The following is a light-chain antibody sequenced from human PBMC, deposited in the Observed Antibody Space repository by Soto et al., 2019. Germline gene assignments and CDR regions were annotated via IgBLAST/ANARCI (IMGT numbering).Light chain of an antibody. CDR2: KAS. J-gene: IGKJ1*01. CDR1: QTISSW. CDR3: QQYYSYPEA. V-gene: IGKV1-5*03. Sequence: DIQMTHAPSTLSGSVGARVTITCRASQTISSWLAWYQQKPGKAPKLLIYKASTLESGVPSRFSGSGSGTDFTLTISCLQSEDFATYYCQQYYSYPEAFGQGTKVDIK.